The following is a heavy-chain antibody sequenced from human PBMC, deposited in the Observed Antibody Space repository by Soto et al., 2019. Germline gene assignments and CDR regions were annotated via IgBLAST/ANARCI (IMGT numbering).Heavy chain of an antibody. CDR3: ARDGGFAVAEDGAFDI. Sequence: PGESLKISCKGSGYSLTSYWIGWVRQMPGKGLEWVGIIYPGDSDTRYSPSFQGQVTISADKSISTAYLQWSSLKASDTAVYYCARDGGFAVAEDGAFDIWGQGTMVTVSS. D-gene: IGHD3-3*01. CDR2: IYPGDSDT. V-gene: IGHV5-51*01. CDR1: GYSLTSYW. J-gene: IGHJ3*02.